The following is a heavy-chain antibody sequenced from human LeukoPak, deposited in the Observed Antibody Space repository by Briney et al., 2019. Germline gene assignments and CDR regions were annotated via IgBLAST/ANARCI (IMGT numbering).Heavy chain of an antibody. J-gene: IGHJ3*02. CDR1: GGSISSGDYY. CDR3: ARVGWYYDTPQAFDI. V-gene: IGHV4-30-4*01. Sequence: SQTLSLTCTVSGGSISSGDYYWSWIRQPPGKGLEWIGYIYYSGSTYYNPSLKSRVTISVDTSKNQFSLKLSSVTAADTAVYYCARVGWYYDTPQAFDIWGQGTMVTVSS. CDR2: IYYSGST. D-gene: IGHD3-9*01.